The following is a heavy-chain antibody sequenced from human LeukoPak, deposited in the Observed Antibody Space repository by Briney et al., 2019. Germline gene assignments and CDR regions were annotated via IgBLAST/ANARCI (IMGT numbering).Heavy chain of an antibody. D-gene: IGHD2-2*01. V-gene: IGHV1-69*05. J-gene: IGHJ3*01. CDR3: ARYGLLGLSEINAFDF. Sequence: ASVKVSCKASGGTFSSYEISWVRQAPGQGLEWMGGIIPMFGTAKYAQKFQGRVTITTDKSTSTAYMELSSLRSEDTAVYYCARYGLLGLSEINAFDFWGQGAVVTVSS. CDR2: IIPMFGTA. CDR1: GGTFSSYE.